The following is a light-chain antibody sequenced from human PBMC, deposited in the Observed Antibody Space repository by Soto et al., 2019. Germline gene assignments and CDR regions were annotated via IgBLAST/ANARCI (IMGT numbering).Light chain of an antibody. V-gene: IGKV3-20*01. Sequence: EIVLTQSPATLSLSPGERATLSCRASQSVSSSRVAWYRQTRGQAPRLLIDGASSRASGIPARFSGSGSGTDFTLTISSLQSEDCGTYYCQQYCSYPGTFGQGTKV. CDR3: QQYCSYPGT. CDR1: QSVSSSR. CDR2: GAS. J-gene: IGKJ1*01.